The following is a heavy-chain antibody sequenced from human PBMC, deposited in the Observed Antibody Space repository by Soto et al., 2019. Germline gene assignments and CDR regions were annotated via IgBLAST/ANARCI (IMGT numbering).Heavy chain of an antibody. V-gene: IGHV4-34*01. CDR2: INHSGST. Sequence: SETLSLTCAVYGGSFSGYFWSWIRQPPGKGLEWIGEINHSGSTNYNPSLKSRVTISVDTSKNQFSLKLSSVTAADTAVYYCARSDSLPDSSSWYVWFDPWGQGTLVTVSS. D-gene: IGHD6-13*01. CDR1: GGSFSGYF. J-gene: IGHJ5*02. CDR3: ARSDSLPDSSSWYVWFDP.